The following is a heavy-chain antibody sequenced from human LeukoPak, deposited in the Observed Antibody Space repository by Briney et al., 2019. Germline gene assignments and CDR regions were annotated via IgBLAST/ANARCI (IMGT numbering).Heavy chain of an antibody. CDR3: ARDRRSGELYDP. D-gene: IGHD3-10*01. CDR2: IIPIFGTA. V-gene: IGHV1-69*01. CDR1: GGTFSSYA. Sequence: GASVKVSCKASGGTFSSYAISWVRQAPGQGLEWMGGIIPIFGTANYAQKFQGRVTITADESTSTAYMELSSLRSEDTAVYYCARDRRSGELYDPWGQGTLVTVSS. J-gene: IGHJ5*02.